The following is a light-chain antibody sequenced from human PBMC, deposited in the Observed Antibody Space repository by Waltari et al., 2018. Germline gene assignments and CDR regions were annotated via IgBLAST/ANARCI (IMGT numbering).Light chain of an antibody. Sequence: EIVFTQSPATLSLSPGERATLSCRASQSVSSYLAWYQQKPGQAPRLLIYDASNRATGSPARFSGSGSGTDFTLTISSLEPEDVAVYYCQQRSNWATFGGGTKVKIK. V-gene: IGKV3-11*01. CDR1: QSVSSY. CDR3: QQRSNWAT. J-gene: IGKJ4*01. CDR2: DAS.